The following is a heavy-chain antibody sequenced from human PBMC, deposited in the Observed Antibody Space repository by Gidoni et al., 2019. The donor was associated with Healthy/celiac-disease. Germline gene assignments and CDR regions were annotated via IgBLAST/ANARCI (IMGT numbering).Heavy chain of an antibody. CDR2: FDPEDGET. D-gene: IGHD1-26*01. Sequence: QVQLVQSRSEVKKPGASVKVSCKVSGSTRTELSMHWLRQAPGKGLEWMGGFDPEDGETIYAQKFQGSATMTEETSTDTAYMELSSLRSEDTAVYYGATVAIVGATSGYWYFDLWGRGTLVTVSS. CDR3: ATVAIVGATSGYWYFDL. V-gene: IGHV1-24*01. CDR1: GSTRTELS. J-gene: IGHJ2*01.